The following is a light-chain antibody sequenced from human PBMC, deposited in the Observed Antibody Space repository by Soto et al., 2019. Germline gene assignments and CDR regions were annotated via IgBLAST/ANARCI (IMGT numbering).Light chain of an antibody. V-gene: IGKV1-9*01. J-gene: IGKJ1*01. CDR1: QGISSY. CDR2: AAS. Sequence: DIQLTQSPSFLSASVGDIVARTCRASQGISSYLAWYQQKPGKAPKLLIYAASTLQSGVPSRFSGSGSGTDFTLTISCLQSEDFATYYCQQYYSYPWTFGQGTKVDIK. CDR3: QQYYSYPWT.